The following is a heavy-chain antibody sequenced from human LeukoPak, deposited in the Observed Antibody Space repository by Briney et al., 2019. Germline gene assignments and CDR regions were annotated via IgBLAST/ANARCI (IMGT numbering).Heavy chain of an antibody. CDR1: GFTFSNAW. CDR2: IKSKTDGGTT. J-gene: IGHJ6*03. CDR3: TTAPQMNYYYYMDV. V-gene: IGHV3-15*01. Sequence: PGGSLRLSCAASGFTFSNAWTSWVRQAPGKGLEWGGRIKSKTDGGTTDYAAPVKGRFTIPRDDSKNTLYLQMNSLKTEDTAVYYCTTAPQMNYYYYMDVWGKGTTVTVSS.